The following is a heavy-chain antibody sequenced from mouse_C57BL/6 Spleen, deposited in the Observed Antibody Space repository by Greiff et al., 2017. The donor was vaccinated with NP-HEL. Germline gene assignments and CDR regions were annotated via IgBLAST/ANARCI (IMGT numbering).Heavy chain of an antibody. D-gene: IGHD2-3*01. V-gene: IGHV1-54*01. Sequence: QVQLQQSGAELVRPGTSVKVSCKASGYAFTNYLIEWVKQRPGQGLEWIGVINPGSGGTNYNEKFKGKATLTADKSSSTAYMQLSSLTSEDSAVYFCARGRWDNFDYWGQGTTLTVSS. CDR3: ARGRWDNFDY. J-gene: IGHJ2*01. CDR1: GYAFTNYL. CDR2: INPGSGGT.